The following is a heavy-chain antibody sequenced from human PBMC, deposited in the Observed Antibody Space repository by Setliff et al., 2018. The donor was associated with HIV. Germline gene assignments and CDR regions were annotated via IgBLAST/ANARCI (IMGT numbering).Heavy chain of an antibody. CDR3: ARGRTIGVSAVFFDP. J-gene: IGHJ5*02. Sequence: SETLSLTCTVSGGSMSSGSYSWTWLRQPAGKEPELIGHVYVRCTVIYNPSLASRLTISIVPSKNQFSLDLRSVTAADTAKYYCARGRTIGVSAVFFDPWGQGTPVTVSS. CDR2: VYVRCTV. CDR1: GGSMSSGSYS. V-gene: IGHV4-61*09. D-gene: IGHD3-3*01.